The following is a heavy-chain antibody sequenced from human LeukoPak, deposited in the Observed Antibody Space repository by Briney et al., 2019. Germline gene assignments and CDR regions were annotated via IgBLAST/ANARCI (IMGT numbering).Heavy chain of an antibody. Sequence: SETLSLTCTVSGDSISSYYWSWIRQPAGKGLEWIGRIYTSERSNYNPSLKSRVTMSIDTSTNQVSLKLTSLTAADAAVYYCARDIYYDYSNGWAFDIWGQGTMVTVSS. V-gene: IGHV4-4*07. CDR2: IYTSERS. CDR1: GDSISSYY. D-gene: IGHD4-11*01. J-gene: IGHJ3*02. CDR3: ARDIYYDYSNGWAFDI.